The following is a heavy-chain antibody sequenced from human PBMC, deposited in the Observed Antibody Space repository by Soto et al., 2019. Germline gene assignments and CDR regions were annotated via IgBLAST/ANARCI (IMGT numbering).Heavy chain of an antibody. CDR3: ARESKRKFDTFDI. CDR1: GFTFNTYS. CDR2: ISSSSSTI. Sequence: HPGGSLRLSCAASGFTFNTYSMNWVRQAPGKGLEWVSYISSSSSTIYYADSVKGRFTISRDNAKNSLYLQMNSLRAEDTAVYYCARESKRKFDTFDIWGQGTMVTVSS. V-gene: IGHV3-48*01. J-gene: IGHJ3*02.